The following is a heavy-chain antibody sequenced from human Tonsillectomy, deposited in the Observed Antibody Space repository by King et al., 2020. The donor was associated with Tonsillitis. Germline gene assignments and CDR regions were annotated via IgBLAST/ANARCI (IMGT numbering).Heavy chain of an antibody. D-gene: IGHD3-10*02. V-gene: IGHV3-7*01. CDR2: INPDGSEE. CDR1: GFRFSSHW. Sequence: VQLVESGGGLVQPGGSLRLSCTASGFRFSSHWMSWVRQAPGKGLEYVANINPDGSEENYVDSMKGRFTISRDNAKNSLYLQMHRLRAEDTALYYCARACRLLFFWGQGTLVTVSS. J-gene: IGHJ4*02. CDR3: ARACRLLFF.